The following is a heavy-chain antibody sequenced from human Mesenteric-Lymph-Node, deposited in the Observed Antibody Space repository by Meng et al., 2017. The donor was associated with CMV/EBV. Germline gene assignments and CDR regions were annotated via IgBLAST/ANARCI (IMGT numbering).Heavy chain of an antibody. V-gene: IGHV3-11*04. CDR3: ASWGDGYNFDY. D-gene: IGHD5-24*01. CDR1: GFTFSDYY. J-gene: IGHJ4*02. Sequence: GESLKISCAASGFTFSDYYMSWIRQAPGKGLEWVLSISNSGTTTYYADSVKSRFTISRDNAKKLLYLQMNSLRVEDTAVYYCASWGDGYNFDYWGQGTLVTVSS. CDR2: ISNSGTTT.